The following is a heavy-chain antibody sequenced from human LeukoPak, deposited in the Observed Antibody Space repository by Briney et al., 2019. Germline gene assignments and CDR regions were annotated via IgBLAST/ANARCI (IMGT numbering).Heavy chain of an antibody. Sequence: SETLSLTCTVSGGSISSSSYYWGWIRQPPGKGLEWIGSIYYSGSTYYNPSLKSRVTISIDTSKNQFSLKLSSVTAADTAVYYCARQDSYYYYYYMDAWGKGTTVTVSS. CDR1: GGSISSSSYY. D-gene: IGHD2-15*01. V-gene: IGHV4-39*01. J-gene: IGHJ6*03. CDR3: ARQDSYYYYYYMDA. CDR2: IYYSGST.